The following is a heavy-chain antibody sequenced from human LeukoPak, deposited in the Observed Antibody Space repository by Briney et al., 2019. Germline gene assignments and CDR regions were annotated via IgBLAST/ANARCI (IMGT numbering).Heavy chain of an antibody. CDR3: ARGQGSSGWYNWFDP. CDR1: GGSFSGYY. Sequence: SETLSLTCAVYGGSFSGYYRSWIRQPPGKGLEWIGEINHSGSTNYNPSLKSRVTISVDTSKNQFSLKLSSVTAADTAVYYCARGQGSSGWYNWFDPWGQGTLVTVSS. V-gene: IGHV4-34*01. CDR2: INHSGST. D-gene: IGHD6-19*01. J-gene: IGHJ5*02.